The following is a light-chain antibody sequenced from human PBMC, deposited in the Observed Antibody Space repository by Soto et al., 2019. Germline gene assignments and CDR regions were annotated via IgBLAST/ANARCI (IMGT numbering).Light chain of an antibody. V-gene: IGLV2-14*01. CDR2: EVS. Sequence: QAVVTQPPSVSGSPGQSITISCTGTSSDVGGYNYVSWYQQHPGKAPKLMIYEVSNRPSGVSNRFSGSKSGNTASLTISGLQAEDEADYYCSSYTSSSTYVFGTGTKLTVL. CDR3: SSYTSSSTYV. CDR1: SSDVGGYNY. J-gene: IGLJ1*01.